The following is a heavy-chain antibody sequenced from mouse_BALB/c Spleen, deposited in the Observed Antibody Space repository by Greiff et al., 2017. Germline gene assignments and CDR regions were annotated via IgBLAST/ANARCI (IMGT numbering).Heavy chain of an antibody. CDR3: TRNIDGYYDFAY. D-gene: IGHD2-3*01. CDR1: GYTFTSYW. CDR2: IYPGNSDT. V-gene: IGHV1-5*01. Sequence: VQLQQSGTVLARPGASVKMSCKASGYTFTSYWMHWVNQRPGQGLEWIGAIYPGNSDTSYNQKFKGKAKLTAVTSTSTAYMELSSLTNEDSAVYYCTRNIDGYYDFAYWGQGTTLTVSS. J-gene: IGHJ2*01.